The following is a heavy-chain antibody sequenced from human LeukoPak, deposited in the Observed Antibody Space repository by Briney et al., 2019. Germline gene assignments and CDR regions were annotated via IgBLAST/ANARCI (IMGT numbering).Heavy chain of an antibody. Sequence: SVKVSCKASGGTFSSYAISWVRQAPGQGLEWMGRIIPILGIANYAQKFQGRVTITADKSTSTAYMELSSLRSEDTAVYYCAREYYYDSSGYYLLLYWGQGTLVTVSS. J-gene: IGHJ4*02. V-gene: IGHV1-69*04. D-gene: IGHD3-22*01. CDR1: GGTFSSYA. CDR3: AREYYYDSSGYYLLLY. CDR2: IIPILGIA.